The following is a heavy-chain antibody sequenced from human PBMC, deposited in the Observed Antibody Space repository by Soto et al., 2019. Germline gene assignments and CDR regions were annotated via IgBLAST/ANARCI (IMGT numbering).Heavy chain of an antibody. V-gene: IGHV4-31*03. Sequence: SETLSLTCTVSGVSISSGGYYWSWMGQHPGKGLEWIGYIYYSGSTYYNPSLKSRVTISVDTSKNQFSLKLSSVTAADTAVYYCARRIVVVPAPILDYYYGMDVWGQGTTVTVSS. D-gene: IGHD2-2*02. CDR2: IYYSGST. J-gene: IGHJ6*02. CDR1: GVSISSGGYY. CDR3: ARRIVVVPAPILDYYYGMDV.